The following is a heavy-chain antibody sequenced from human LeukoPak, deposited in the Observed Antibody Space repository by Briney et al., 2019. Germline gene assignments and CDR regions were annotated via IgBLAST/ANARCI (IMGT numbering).Heavy chain of an antibody. D-gene: IGHD1-26*01. Sequence: GGSLRLSCAASGFTFSSYWMTWVRQGPGKGLEWVANIKPDGSLLYYVDSVKGRFTISRDNAKNSLYLQMNSLRAEDTAVYYCAKWELYSGFYYIDYWGQGTLATVSS. CDR1: GFTFSSYW. CDR2: IKPDGSLL. V-gene: IGHV3-7*01. CDR3: AKWELYSGFYYIDY. J-gene: IGHJ4*02.